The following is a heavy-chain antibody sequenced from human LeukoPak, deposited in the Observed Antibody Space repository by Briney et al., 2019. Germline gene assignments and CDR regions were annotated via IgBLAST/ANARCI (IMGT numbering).Heavy chain of an antibody. CDR2: ISWNSGSI. CDR3: AKEKTIVGATIRGYFDY. CDR1: GFTFDDYA. J-gene: IGHJ4*02. V-gene: IGHV3-9*01. Sequence: GGSPRLSCAASGFTFDDYAMHWVRQAPGKGLEWVSGISWNSGSIGYADSVKGRFTISRDNAKNSLYLQMNSLRAEDTALYYCAKEKTIVGATIRGYFDYWGQGTLVTVSS. D-gene: IGHD1-26*01.